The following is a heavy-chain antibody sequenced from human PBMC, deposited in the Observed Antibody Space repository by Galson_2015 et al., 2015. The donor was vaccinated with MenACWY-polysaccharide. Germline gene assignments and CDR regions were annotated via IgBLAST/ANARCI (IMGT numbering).Heavy chain of an antibody. V-gene: IGHV4-30-4*01. CDR2: IYYSGRT. Sequence: TLSPTCTVSGGSISSGDSYWSWIRQSPGKGLEWIGYIYYSGRTNYSPSLRSRATVSLDTSKNQFSLKLSFVTAADTAVYYCASLPLGNCGSVSCYGYFHHWGQGTLVTVSS. J-gene: IGHJ1*01. CDR1: GGSISSGDSY. CDR3: ASLPLGNCGSVSCYGYFHH. D-gene: IGHD2-2*01.